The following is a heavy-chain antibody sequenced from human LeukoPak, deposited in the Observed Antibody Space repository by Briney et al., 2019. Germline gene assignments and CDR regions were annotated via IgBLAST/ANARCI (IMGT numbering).Heavy chain of an antibody. D-gene: IGHD3-10*01. CDR1: GYSFATYW. CDR2: IYPVDSDT. CDR3: VRQRGASGTINHFDP. V-gene: IGHV5-51*01. Sequence: GEPLKISCKTTGYSFATYWIGWVRQLPGTGLEWVGTIYPVDSDTRYSPSFKGQVVISADRSIRNAYLKWNTLKTSDTAMYYCVRQRGASGTINHFDPWGQGTLVTVSS. J-gene: IGHJ5*02.